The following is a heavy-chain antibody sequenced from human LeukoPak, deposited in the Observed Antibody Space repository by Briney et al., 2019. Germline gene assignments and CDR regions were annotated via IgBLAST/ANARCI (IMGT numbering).Heavy chain of an antibody. Sequence: ASVKVSCNASGYTFSIYGVSWVRQAPGQGLEWVAWISAYNGNTNYAQKFQGRVTMTTDTSTTTAYMELRSLRSDDTAVYYCARGGYSYGYMRYFDYWGQGTLVTVSS. V-gene: IGHV1-18*01. CDR1: GYTFSIYG. D-gene: IGHD5-18*01. CDR3: ARGGYSYGYMRYFDY. CDR2: ISAYNGNT. J-gene: IGHJ4*02.